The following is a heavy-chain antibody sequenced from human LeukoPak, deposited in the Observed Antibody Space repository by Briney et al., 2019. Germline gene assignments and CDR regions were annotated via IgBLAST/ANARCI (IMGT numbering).Heavy chain of an antibody. CDR2: ISGSGGST. V-gene: IGHV3-23*01. Sequence: GGSLRLSCAASGFTFSSYAMSWVRQAPGKGLEWVSAISGSGGSTNYADSVKGRFTISRDNSKNTLYLQMSSQSAEDTAVYYCAKQSYSNSWNNFDYWGQGTLVTVSS. CDR3: AKQSYSNSWNNFDY. J-gene: IGHJ4*02. D-gene: IGHD6-13*01. CDR1: GFTFSSYA.